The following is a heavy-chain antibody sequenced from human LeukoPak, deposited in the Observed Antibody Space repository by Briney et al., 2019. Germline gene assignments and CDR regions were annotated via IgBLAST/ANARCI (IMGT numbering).Heavy chain of an antibody. CDR3: AKDQYSSAFPWYYFDY. CDR2: ISGSGGST. D-gene: IGHD6-19*01. V-gene: IGHV3-23*01. J-gene: IGHJ4*02. CDR1: GFTFSSYA. Sequence: GGSLTLSCTASGFTFSSYAMSWVRQAPGKGLEWVSAISGSGGSTYYADSVKGRFTISRDNSKNTLYLQMNSLRAEDTAVYYCAKDQYSSAFPWYYFDYWGQGTLVTVSS.